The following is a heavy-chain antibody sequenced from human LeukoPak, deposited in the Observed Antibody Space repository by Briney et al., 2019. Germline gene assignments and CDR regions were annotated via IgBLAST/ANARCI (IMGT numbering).Heavy chain of an antibody. V-gene: IGHV4-30-4*08. J-gene: IGHJ4*02. CDR3: ARDTSNWGTFDY. CDR2: IYYSGST. Sequence: SQTLSLTCTVSGGSISSGDYYCSWIRQPPGKGLEWIGYIYYSGSTYYNPSLKSRVTISVDTSKNQISLKPSTVTAADTAVYYCARDTSNWGTFDYWGQGTLVTVSS. D-gene: IGHD7-27*01. CDR1: GGSISSGDYY.